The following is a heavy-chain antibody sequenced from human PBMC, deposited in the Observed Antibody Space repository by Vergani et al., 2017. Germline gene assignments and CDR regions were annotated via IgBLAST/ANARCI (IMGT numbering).Heavy chain of an antibody. Sequence: QVQLVQSGAEVKKPGASVKVSCKASGYTFTSYDINWVRQATGQGLEWMGWMNPNSGNTGYAQKFQGRVTMTRNTSIRTAYMELSSLRSEDTAVYYCARFVGSRSGPYYDFWSGYSFFDYWGQGTLVTVSS. V-gene: IGHV1-8*01. CDR3: ARFVGSRSGPYYDFWSGYSFFDY. J-gene: IGHJ4*02. CDR2: MNPNSGNT. CDR1: GYTFTSYD. D-gene: IGHD3-3*01.